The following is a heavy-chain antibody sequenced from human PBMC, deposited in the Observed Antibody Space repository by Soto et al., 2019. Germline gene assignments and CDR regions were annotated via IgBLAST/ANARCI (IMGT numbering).Heavy chain of an antibody. CDR3: AKDRVATLRYYFDY. V-gene: IGHV3-23*01. J-gene: IGHJ4*02. D-gene: IGHD5-12*01. CDR1: GFTFSSYA. Sequence: EVQLLESGGGLVQPGGSLRLSCAASGFTFSSYAMSWVRQAPGKGLEWVSAISGSGGNTYYADSVKGRFTISRDNSKNTLYLQMNSLRAEDTDVYYCAKDRVATLRYYFDYWGQGTLVTVSS. CDR2: ISGSGGNT.